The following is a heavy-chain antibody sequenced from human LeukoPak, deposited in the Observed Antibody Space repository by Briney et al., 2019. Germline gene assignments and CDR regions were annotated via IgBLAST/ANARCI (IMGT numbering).Heavy chain of an antibody. CDR3: ARALAARYYYYYYGMDV. CDR1: GYTFTSYA. CDR2: INAGNGNT. D-gene: IGHD2-15*01. J-gene: IGHJ6*02. V-gene: IGHV1-3*01. Sequence: ASVKVSCKASGYTFTSYAMHWVRQAPGQRLEWMGWINAGNGNTKYSQKFQGRVTITRDTSASTAYMELSSLRSEDTAVYYCARALAARYYYYYYGMDVWGQGTTVTVSS.